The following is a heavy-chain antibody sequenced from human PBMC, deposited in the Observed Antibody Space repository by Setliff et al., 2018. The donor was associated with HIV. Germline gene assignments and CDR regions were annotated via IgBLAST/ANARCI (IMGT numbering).Heavy chain of an antibody. V-gene: IGHV4-38-2*01. CDR2: LYNSGST. CDR1: GFSIHSGYS. Sequence: TLSLTCAVSGFSIHSGYSWDWIRQSPGKGLEWIGALYNSGSTYYNPSLKSRVTISVDTSKNHFSLKLTSVTAADTAVYYCARGLIAATGTWFDPWGQGTLVTVSS. CDR3: ARGLIAATGTWFDP. D-gene: IGHD6-13*01. J-gene: IGHJ5*02.